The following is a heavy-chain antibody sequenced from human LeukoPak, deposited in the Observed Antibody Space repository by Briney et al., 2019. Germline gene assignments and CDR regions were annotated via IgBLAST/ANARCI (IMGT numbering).Heavy chain of an antibody. J-gene: IGHJ4*02. CDR3: AKDRSDNNTWYAGSH. D-gene: IGHD2-8*01. CDR1: GFTFSSYW. Sequence: GGSLRLSCAASGFTFSSYWMSWVRQAPGKGLEWVANIKQDGSEKYYVDSVKGRFTISRDNAKNSLYLQMSSLRAEDTAVYYCAKDRSDNNTWYAGSHWGQGTLVTVSS. V-gene: IGHV3-7*03. CDR2: IKQDGSEK.